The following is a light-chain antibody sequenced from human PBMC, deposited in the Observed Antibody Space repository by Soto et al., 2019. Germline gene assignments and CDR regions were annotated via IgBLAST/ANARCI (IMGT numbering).Light chain of an antibody. CDR2: RTS. V-gene: IGLV7-43*01. J-gene: IGLJ1*01. CDR1: TGAVTSGYY. CDR3: LLYYGGAFV. Sequence: QAVVTQEPSLTVSPGGTVTLTWASSTGAVTSGYYPSWFQQKPGQAPRTLMCRTSDKHSWTPARFSGSLLGGKAALTLSGVQPEDEAEYYCLLYYGGAFVFGTGTKLTVL.